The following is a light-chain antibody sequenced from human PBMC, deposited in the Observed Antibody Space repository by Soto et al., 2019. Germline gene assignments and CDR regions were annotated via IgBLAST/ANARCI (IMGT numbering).Light chain of an antibody. CDR2: DVT. J-gene: IGLJ3*02. CDR3: SSYAGSYILGV. Sequence: SVLAQPRSVSGSPGQSVPLSCTGTSSDVGGYDLVSWYQQYPGKAHKLIMFDVTERTSGFPDRFSGSKSGNSASLTISGLQAEYEADYYCSSYAGSYILGVFGGGTKHTVL. V-gene: IGLV2-11*01. CDR1: SSDVGGYDL.